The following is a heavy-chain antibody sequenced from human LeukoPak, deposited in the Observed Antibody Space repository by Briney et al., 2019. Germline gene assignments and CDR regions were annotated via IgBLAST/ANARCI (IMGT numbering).Heavy chain of an antibody. V-gene: IGHV4-59*01. D-gene: IGHD3-22*01. Sequence: SETLSLTCTVSGDSISSYFWSWIRQPPGKGPEWVGYIFYSGSTNYNPSLKSRVTISVDTSKKQFSLGLSSVTAADTAVYYCARLTGYYDSSGITHDAFDIWGQGTMVTVSS. CDR1: GDSISSYF. CDR2: IFYSGST. CDR3: ARLTGYYDSSGITHDAFDI. J-gene: IGHJ3*02.